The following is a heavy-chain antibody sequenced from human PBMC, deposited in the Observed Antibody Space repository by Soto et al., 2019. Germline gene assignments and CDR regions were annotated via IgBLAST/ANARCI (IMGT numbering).Heavy chain of an antibody. CDR3: ARVTGDPYEFDY. Sequence: EVQLVESGGGLVQPGGSLRLSCAASGFTFSSYWMHWVRQAPGKGLVWVSRINRDGSSTSYADSVKGRFTISRDNAKNTLYLQMNSLRAEDTAVYYCARVTGDPYEFDYWGQGTLVTVSS. CDR2: INRDGSST. CDR1: GFTFSSYW. D-gene: IGHD3-10*01. J-gene: IGHJ4*02. V-gene: IGHV3-74*01.